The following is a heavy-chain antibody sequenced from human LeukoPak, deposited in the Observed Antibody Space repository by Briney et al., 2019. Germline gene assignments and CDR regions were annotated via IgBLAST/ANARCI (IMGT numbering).Heavy chain of an antibody. J-gene: IGHJ4*02. CDR2: IDTYSGGT. Sequence: ASVKVSCKAAGYTFTGYDLHWVRQAPGHGLEWMGRIDTYSGGTNYGHKFQGRITMTRDTSITTVYMEVSRLTSDDTAVYYCARDRVSAAGRGGWGPGPLVTVS. CDR3: ARDRVSAAGRGG. V-gene: IGHV1-2*06. CDR1: GYTFTGYD. D-gene: IGHD6-13*01.